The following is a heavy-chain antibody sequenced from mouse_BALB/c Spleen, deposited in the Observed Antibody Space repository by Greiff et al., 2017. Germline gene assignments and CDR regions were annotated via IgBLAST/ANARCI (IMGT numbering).Heavy chain of an antibody. CDR2: ISSGGGST. CDR3: ASVGLRTMDY. CDR1: GFAFSSYD. D-gene: IGHD2-2*01. J-gene: IGHJ4*01. V-gene: IGHV5-12-1*01. Sequence: EVKLVESGGGLVKPGGSLKLSCAASGFAFSSYDMSWVRQTPEKRLEWVAYISSGGGSTYYPDTVKGRFTISRDNAKNTLYLQMSSLKSEDTAMYYCASVGLRTMDYWGQGTSVTVSS.